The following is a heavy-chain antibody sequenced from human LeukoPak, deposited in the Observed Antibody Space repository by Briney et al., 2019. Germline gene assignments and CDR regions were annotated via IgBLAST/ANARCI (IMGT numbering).Heavy chain of an antibody. J-gene: IGHJ6*02. CDR2: IYYSGST. D-gene: IGHD2-2*01. CDR1: GGSISSYY. V-gene: IGHV4-59*01. Sequence: SETLSLTCTVSGGSISSYYWSWIRQPTGKGLEWNGYIYYSGSTNYNPSLKSRGTISVDTSKNQFSLKLSSVTAADTAVYYCARAVVPAGRHYYYGMDVWSQGTTVTVSS. CDR3: ARAVVPAGRHYYYGMDV.